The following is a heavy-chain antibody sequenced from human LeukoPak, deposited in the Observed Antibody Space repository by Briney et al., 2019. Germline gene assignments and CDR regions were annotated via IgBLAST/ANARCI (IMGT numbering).Heavy chain of an antibody. V-gene: IGHV4-59*08. CDR1: GGSISSYY. CDR2: IYYSGST. Sequence: SETLSLTCTVSGGSISSYYWSWIRQPPGKGLEWIGYIYYSGSTNYNPSLKSRVTISVDTSKNQFSLKLSSVTAADTAVYYCARHGYDFWSGYYGGYWFDPWGQGTLVTVSS. J-gene: IGHJ5*02. CDR3: ARHGYDFWSGYYGGYWFDP. D-gene: IGHD3-3*01.